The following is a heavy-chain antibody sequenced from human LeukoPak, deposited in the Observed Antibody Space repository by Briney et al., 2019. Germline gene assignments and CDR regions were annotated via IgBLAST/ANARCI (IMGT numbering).Heavy chain of an antibody. V-gene: IGHV3-30*02. CDR3: AKDRRPVTTSPIFDY. J-gene: IGHJ4*02. Sequence: GGSLRLSCTASGFTFGDYAMSWVRQAPGKGLEWVTFIRYDGSNKYYADSVKGRFTISRDNSKTTMYLQMNSLRTEYTAVYYCAKDRRPVTTSPIFDYWGQGTLVTVSS. D-gene: IGHD4-17*01. CDR1: GFTFGDYA. CDR2: IRYDGSNK.